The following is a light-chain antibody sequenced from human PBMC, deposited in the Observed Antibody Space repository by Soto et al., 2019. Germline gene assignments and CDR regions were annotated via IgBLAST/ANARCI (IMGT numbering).Light chain of an antibody. CDR1: QSVSSN. CDR2: GAS. CDR3: QQYNNWPRT. J-gene: IGKJ1*01. Sequence: EIIMTQSPATLSLSPVERARLGCRASQSVSSNSAWYQQKPGQAPRLLIYGASTRATGIPARFSGSGSGTEFTLTISSLQSEDFAVYYCQQYNNWPRTFGQGTKVDIK. V-gene: IGKV3-15*01.